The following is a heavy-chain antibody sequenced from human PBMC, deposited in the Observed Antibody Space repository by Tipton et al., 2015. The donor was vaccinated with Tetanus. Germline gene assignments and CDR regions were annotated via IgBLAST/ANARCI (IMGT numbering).Heavy chain of an antibody. CDR1: GASISDKEYY. CDR3: ARHLYGYWFDP. V-gene: IGHV4-39*02. J-gene: IGHJ5*02. D-gene: IGHD2/OR15-2a*01. Sequence: LRLSCNVSGASISDKEYYWGWIRQAPGKGLEWIASIYFQGSPYYSPSLKSRLTIDVDTSQNLFSLTLTSVTAADTAVYFCARHLYGYWFDPWGQGILVSVAS. CDR2: IYFQGSP.